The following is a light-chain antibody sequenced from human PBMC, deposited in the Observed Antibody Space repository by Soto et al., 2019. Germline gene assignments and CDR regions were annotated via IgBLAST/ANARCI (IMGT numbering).Light chain of an antibody. CDR3: QQYSSSPIT. CDR1: QSIGSSY. J-gene: IGKJ5*01. CDR2: GAS. V-gene: IGKV3-20*01. Sequence: EVVLTQSPGTLSLSPGERATLSCRASQSIGSSYLAWYQQKPGQAPRLLIYGASSRATGIPDRFSGGGSGTDFSLTISRLDPEDLAVYYCQQYSSSPITFGQGTRLEIK.